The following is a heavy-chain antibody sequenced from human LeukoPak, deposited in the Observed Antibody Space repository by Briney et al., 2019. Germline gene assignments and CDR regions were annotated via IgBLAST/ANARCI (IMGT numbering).Heavy chain of an antibody. CDR2: IRYDGSNK. CDR1: GFTFSSYG. D-gene: IGHD1-26*01. Sequence: GGSLRLSCAASGFTFSSYGMHWVRQAPGKGLEWVAFIRYDGSNKYYADSVKGRFTISRDNSKNTLYLQMNSLRAEDTAVYYCARAYSERYGLGYYYMDVWGKRTTVTISS. CDR3: ARAYSERYGLGYYYMDV. J-gene: IGHJ6*03. V-gene: IGHV3-30*02.